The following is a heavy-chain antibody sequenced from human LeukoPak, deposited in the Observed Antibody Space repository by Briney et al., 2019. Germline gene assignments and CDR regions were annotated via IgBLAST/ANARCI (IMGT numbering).Heavy chain of an antibody. CDR2: IYSSGST. CDR1: GVSISSYY. Sequence: SETLSLTCTVSGVSISSYYWSWIRQPPGKGLEWNGYIYSSGSTNYNPSLKSRITISVDTSKNQFSLKLSSVTAADTAVYYCARFAYCGGHCWYYFDYWGQGSLVTVSS. J-gene: IGHJ4*02. CDR3: ARFAYCGGHCWYYFDY. V-gene: IGHV4-59*01. D-gene: IGHD2-21*02.